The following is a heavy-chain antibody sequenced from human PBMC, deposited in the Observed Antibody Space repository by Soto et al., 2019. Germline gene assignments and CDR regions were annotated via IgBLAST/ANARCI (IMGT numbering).Heavy chain of an antibody. CDR1: GYTFTGYY. V-gene: IGHV1-2*02. J-gene: IGHJ4*02. CDR3: ARDLRYFDWLPYY. Sequence: SVKVSCKASGYTFTGYYMHWVRQAPGQGLEWMGWINPNSGGTNYAQKFQGRVTMTRDTSISTAYMELSRLRSDDTAVYYCARDLRYFDWLPYYWGQGTLVTVSS. D-gene: IGHD3-9*01. CDR2: INPNSGGT.